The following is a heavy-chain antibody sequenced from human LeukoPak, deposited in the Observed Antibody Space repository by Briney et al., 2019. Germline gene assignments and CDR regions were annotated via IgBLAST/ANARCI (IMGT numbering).Heavy chain of an antibody. CDR1: GGFISSSSYF. J-gene: IGHJ5*02. V-gene: IGHV4-39*01. Sequence: SETLSLTCTVSGGFISSSSYFWDWIRQPPGKGLEWIGSIYYSGSTSYNTSLKSRVTISVDTSKNQFSLKLSSVTAADTAVYYCAVKTGTTLNWFDPWGQGTLVTVSS. D-gene: IGHD1-7*01. CDR3: AVKTGTTLNWFDP. CDR2: IYYSGST.